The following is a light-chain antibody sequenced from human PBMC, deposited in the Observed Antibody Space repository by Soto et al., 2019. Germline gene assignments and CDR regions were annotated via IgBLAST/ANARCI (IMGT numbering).Light chain of an antibody. V-gene: IGLV2-8*01. CDR1: SSDVGSYDY. CDR3: SSYAGRNTFV. J-gene: IGLJ1*01. Sequence: QSALTQPPSASGFPGQSVTISCTGTSSDVGSYDYVSWYQQHPGKAPKLVIYEVTKRPSGVPDRVAASKSGNTASLTVSGLRAEDEADYYCSSYAGRNTFVFGSGTKLTVL. CDR2: EVT.